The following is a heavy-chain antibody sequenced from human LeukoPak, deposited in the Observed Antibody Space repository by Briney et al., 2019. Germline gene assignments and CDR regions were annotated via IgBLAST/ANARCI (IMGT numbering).Heavy chain of an antibody. D-gene: IGHD4-23*01. V-gene: IGHV3-64D*06. CDR2: LTGDGGRT. CDR3: ARGVLGYGRNDAFDI. J-gene: IGHJ3*02. Sequence: GGSLRLSCSASGFTFSSYAMHWVRQAPGKGLECVSALTGDGGRTYYADSVKGRFTISRDNSKNTLYLQMSSLRVEDTAVYYCARGVLGYGRNDAFDIWGQGTMVTVSS. CDR1: GFTFSSYA.